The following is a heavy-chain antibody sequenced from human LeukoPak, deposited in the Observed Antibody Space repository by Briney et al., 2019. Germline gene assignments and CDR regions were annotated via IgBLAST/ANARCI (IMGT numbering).Heavy chain of an antibody. J-gene: IGHJ4*02. CDR2: ISDSGGSK. V-gene: IGHV3-23*01. CDR3: IHPGNYDLA. D-gene: IGHD3-3*01. CDR1: GFTFSSNA. Sequence: GGSLRLSCAASGFTFSSNAMSWVRQAPGKGLEYVSAISDSGGSKFYADSVKGRFTISRDNSKNIVYLQMSSLRAEDTAIYYCIHPGNYDLARGQGTLVTVSS.